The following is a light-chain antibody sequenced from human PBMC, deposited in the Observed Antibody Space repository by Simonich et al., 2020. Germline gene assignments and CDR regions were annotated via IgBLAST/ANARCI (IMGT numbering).Light chain of an antibody. J-gene: IGLJ2*01. CDR2: QDS. V-gene: IGLV3-1*01. Sequence: SYELTQPHSVSVSPGQTASITCSGDKLGDKYACCYQQKPGQSPVLVIYQDSKRPSRIPERFSGSNSGNTATLTISGTQAMDEADYYCQAWDSSTAVVFGGGTKLTVL. CDR1: KLGDKY. CDR3: QAWDSSTAVV.